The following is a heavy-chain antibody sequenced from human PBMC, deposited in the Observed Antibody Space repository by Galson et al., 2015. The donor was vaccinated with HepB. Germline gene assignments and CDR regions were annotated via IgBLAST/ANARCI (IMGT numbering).Heavy chain of an antibody. Sequence: SVKVSCKASGYTFSSYDITWVRQATGQGLEWMGWMNPNSGNTRYAQKFQGRVTMTSISSITTAYMELSSLRSDDTAVYYCARIWRIVGATTMFDLWGQGTLVTVSS. CDR3: ARIWRIVGATTMFDL. V-gene: IGHV1-8*01. CDR2: MNPNSGNT. D-gene: IGHD1-26*01. CDR1: GYTFSSYD. J-gene: IGHJ5*02.